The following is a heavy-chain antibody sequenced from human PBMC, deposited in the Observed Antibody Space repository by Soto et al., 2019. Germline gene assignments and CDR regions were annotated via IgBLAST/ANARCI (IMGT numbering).Heavy chain of an antibody. D-gene: IGHD3-10*01. Sequence: GSLILSCSASGFTLSSFWMSWVRRAPGKGLEWVANIKQDGSDKNYVGSVKGRFTISRDSAKNSLYLQMNSLRVEDTAVYYCARDVSGKLGHDSWGQGTLVTVSS. V-gene: IGHV3-7*01. CDR1: GFTLSSFW. CDR3: ARDVSGKLGHDS. J-gene: IGHJ4*02. CDR2: IKQDGSDK.